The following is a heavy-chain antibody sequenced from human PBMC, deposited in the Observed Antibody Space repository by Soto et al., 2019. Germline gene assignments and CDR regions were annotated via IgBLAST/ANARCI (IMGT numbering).Heavy chain of an antibody. Sequence: QLQLQESGPGLVKPSETLSLTCTVSAGSISSSSYFSGWIRQPPGKGLEWIGTIDYRGSTSYNPSLKSRVTISVDTSKNQFSLTLSSVTAADTAVYYGATRLYHSRGYYYVPYWGQGTLVTVSS. D-gene: IGHD3-22*01. V-gene: IGHV4-39*01. J-gene: IGHJ4*02. CDR1: AGSISSSSYF. CDR3: ATRLYHSRGYYYVPY. CDR2: IDYRGST.